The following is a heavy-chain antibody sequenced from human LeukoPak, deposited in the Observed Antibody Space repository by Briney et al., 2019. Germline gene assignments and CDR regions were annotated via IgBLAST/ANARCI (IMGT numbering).Heavy chain of an antibody. D-gene: IGHD6-19*01. CDR3: AREAQWLEDGSRWFDP. CDR2: IFYSGST. V-gene: IGHV4-30-4*08. CDR1: GGSISSGDYY. Sequence: SETLSLTCTVSGGSISSGDYYWSWIRQPPGKGLEWIGYIFYSGSTYYNPSLKGRVTISVDTSKNQFSLKLSSVTAADTAVYYCAREAQWLEDGSRWFDPWGQGTLVTVSS. J-gene: IGHJ5*02.